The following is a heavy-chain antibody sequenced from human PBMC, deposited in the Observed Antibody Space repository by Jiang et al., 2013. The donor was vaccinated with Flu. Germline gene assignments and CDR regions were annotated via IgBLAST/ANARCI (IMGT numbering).Heavy chain of an antibody. CDR1: GFSLSTSGVG. V-gene: IGHV2-5*02. J-gene: IGHJ4*02. D-gene: IGHD3-22*01. Sequence: QTLTLTCTFSGFSLSTSGVGVGWIRQPPGKALEWLALIYWDDDKRYSPSLKSRLTITKDTSKNQVVLTMTNMDPVDTATYYCALDTQFYDSSGYVVNYFDYWGQGTLVTVSS. CDR2: IYWDDDK. CDR3: ALDTQFYDSSGYVVNYFDY.